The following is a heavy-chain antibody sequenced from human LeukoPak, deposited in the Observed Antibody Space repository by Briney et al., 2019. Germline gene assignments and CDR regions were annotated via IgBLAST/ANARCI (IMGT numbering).Heavy chain of an antibody. J-gene: IGHJ4*02. CDR3: AREDDLLDY. CDR1: GFTFSSNA. V-gene: IGHV3-30-3*01. Sequence: GGSLRLSCAASGFTFSSNAMHWVRQAPGKGLEWVAVISYDGGNKFYTDSEKGRFTISRDDSKNTLYLQMNSLRAEDTAVYYCAREDDLLDYWGQGTLVTVSS. CDR2: ISYDGGNK. D-gene: IGHD1-1*01.